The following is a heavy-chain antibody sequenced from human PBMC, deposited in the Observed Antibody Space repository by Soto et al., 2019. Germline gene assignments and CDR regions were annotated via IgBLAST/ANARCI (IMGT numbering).Heavy chain of an antibody. CDR1: GYTFASYA. CDR2: INACNGNT. Sequence: ASVKVSCKASGYTFASYAMHWVRQAPGQRLEWMGWINACNGNTNYAQKFQGRVTMTTDTSTSTAYMELRSLRSDDTAVYSCARDRGYKYGPGAFDIWGHGTMVTVSS. V-gene: IGHV1-3*01. D-gene: IGHD5-12*01. CDR3: ARDRGYKYGPGAFDI. J-gene: IGHJ3*02.